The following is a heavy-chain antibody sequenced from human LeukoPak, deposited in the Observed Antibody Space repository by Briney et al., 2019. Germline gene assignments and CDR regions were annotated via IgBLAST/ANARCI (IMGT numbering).Heavy chain of an antibody. V-gene: IGHV3-30-3*01. Sequence: GGSLRLSCAASGFTFSSYAMHWVRQAPGKGLEWVAVISYDGSNKYYADSVKGRFTISRDNSKNTLYLQMNSLRAEDTAVYYCARDKVELRGAPDYYYGMDVWGQGTTVTVSS. J-gene: IGHJ6*02. CDR1: GFTFSSYA. CDR2: ISYDGSNK. CDR3: ARDKVELRGAPDYYYGMDV. D-gene: IGHD1-7*01.